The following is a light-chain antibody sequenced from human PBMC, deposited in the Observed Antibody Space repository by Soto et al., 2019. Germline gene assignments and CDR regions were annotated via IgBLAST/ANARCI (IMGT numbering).Light chain of an antibody. J-gene: IGKJ5*01. Sequence: ESVLTQSPATLSLSPGERATLSCMASQSVSSKLAWYQQKPGQAPRLLIYGASTRATGIPDRFSGSGSGTDFTLTISRLEPEDFAVYYCQQYGSSPITFGQGTRLEI. CDR1: QSVSSK. V-gene: IGKV3-20*01. CDR2: GAS. CDR3: QQYGSSPIT.